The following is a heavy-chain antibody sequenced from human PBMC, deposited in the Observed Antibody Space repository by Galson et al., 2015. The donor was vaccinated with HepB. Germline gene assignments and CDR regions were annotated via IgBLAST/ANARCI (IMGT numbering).Heavy chain of an antibody. V-gene: IGHV3-23*01. CDR1: GFTFSSYA. Sequence: SLRLSCAASGFTFSSYAMSRVRQAPGKGLEWVSAISGSGGSTYYADSVKGRFTISRVNSKNTVYLQMNSLRAEDTAVYYCAKDLGYDGPSNFDYWGQGTLVTVSS. CDR3: AKDLGYDGPSNFDY. CDR2: ISGSGGST. D-gene: IGHD5-12*01. J-gene: IGHJ4*02.